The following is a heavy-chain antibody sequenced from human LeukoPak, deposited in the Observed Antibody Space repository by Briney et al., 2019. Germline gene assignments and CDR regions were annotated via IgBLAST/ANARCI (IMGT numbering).Heavy chain of an antibody. V-gene: IGHV3-9*01. CDR1: GFTFDGYA. J-gene: IGHJ4*02. CDR3: ANLDYSNGY. Sequence: GRSLRLSCAASGFTFDGYAMHGVRQAPGEGMDWVSGVSWNSGSICYAHSVKGRFTISRDNAKNSLYLQMNSLRAEDTALYYCANLDYSNGYWGQGTLVTVSS. CDR2: VSWNSGSI. D-gene: IGHD5-18*01.